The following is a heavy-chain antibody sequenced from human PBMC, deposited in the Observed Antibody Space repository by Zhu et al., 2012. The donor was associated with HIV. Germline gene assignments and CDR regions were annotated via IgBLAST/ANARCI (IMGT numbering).Heavy chain of an antibody. CDR3: ARDRMYSSSWYLDREAFDI. CDR1: GGSISSHY. Sequence: QVQLQESGPGLVKPSETLSLTCTVSGGSISSHYWSWIRQPPGKGLEWIGYIYYSGSTNYNPSLKSRVTISVDTSKNQFSLKLSSVTAADTAVYYCARDRMYSSSWYLDREAFDIWGQGTMVTVSS. V-gene: IGHV4-59*11. CDR2: IYYSGST. D-gene: IGHD6-13*01. J-gene: IGHJ3*02.